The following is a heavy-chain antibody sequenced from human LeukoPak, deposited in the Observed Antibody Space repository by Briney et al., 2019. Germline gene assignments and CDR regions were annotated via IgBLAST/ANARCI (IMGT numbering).Heavy chain of an antibody. J-gene: IGHJ4*02. CDR2: INPNSSST. D-gene: IGHD6-25*01. CDR1: GYTFTGYY. V-gene: IGHV1-2*02. Sequence: ASVKVSCKASGYTFTGYYIHWMRQAPGQGLEWMGWINPNSSSTNYARRFQGRVTMTRDTAISTAYLELNSLRSDDTAVYYCARPGYASGWIRGDFGHWGLGNLVTVSS. CDR3: ARPGYASGWIRGDFGH.